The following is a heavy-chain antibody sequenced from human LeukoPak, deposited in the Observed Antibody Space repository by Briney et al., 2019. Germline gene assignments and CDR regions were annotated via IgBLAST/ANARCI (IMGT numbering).Heavy chain of an antibody. V-gene: IGHV3-74*01. D-gene: IGHD2-8*01. Sequence: GGSLRLSCAASGFTFSSHWMHWVRQAPGKGLVWVSRINSDGSGTIYADSVKGRFTISRDNAKNTLDLQMNSLRAEDTAVYYCARGEKSWINGFDLWGQGALVTVSS. J-gene: IGHJ4*02. CDR1: GFTFSSHW. CDR2: INSDGSGT. CDR3: ARGEKSWINGFDL.